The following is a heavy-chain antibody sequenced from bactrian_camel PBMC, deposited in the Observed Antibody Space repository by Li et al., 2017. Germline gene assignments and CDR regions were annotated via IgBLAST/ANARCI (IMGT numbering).Heavy chain of an antibody. J-gene: IGHJ4*01. V-gene: IGHV3S55*01. D-gene: IGHD6*01. CDR3: AANRALCSWIDWNRVTTYNY. CDR1: GYTCGRSGSCC. CDR2: MDSDGSI. Sequence: HVQLVESGGGSVQAGGSLRLSCTASGYTCGRSGSCCMGWFRQAPGKEGEGVAAMDSDGSIGYADSVKGRFTISQDNTNHTLFLQMNNLKPEDSAIYYCAANRALCSWIDWNRVTTYNYWGQGTQVTVS.